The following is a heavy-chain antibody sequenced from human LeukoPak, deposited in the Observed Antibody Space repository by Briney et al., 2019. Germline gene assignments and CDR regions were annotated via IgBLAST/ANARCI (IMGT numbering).Heavy chain of an antibody. CDR3: ARGDVIVHYFDY. Sequence: SETLSLTCAVSGDSLSSGVYSWNWIRQPPGKGLEWIGHISHSGSTYYNPSLKSRVTIPVDRSKNQFSLKLTSVTAADTAVYYCARGDVIVHYFDYWGQGTLVTVSS. J-gene: IGHJ4*02. CDR1: GDSLSSGVYS. CDR2: ISHSGST. V-gene: IGHV4-30-2*01. D-gene: IGHD3-22*01.